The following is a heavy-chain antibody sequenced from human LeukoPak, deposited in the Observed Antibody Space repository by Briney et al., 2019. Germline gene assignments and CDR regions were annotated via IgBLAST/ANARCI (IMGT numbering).Heavy chain of an antibody. CDR2: IYSGGTT. D-gene: IGHD3-10*01. V-gene: IGHV3-66*02. CDR1: GFTVSNNY. CDR3: ASLVLLWLGESELAAGHVDKDV. Sequence: GGSLRLSCAASGFTVSNNYLHWVRQAPGKGLEWVSVIYSGGTTYYANSVKGRFTISRDNSKNTLYLQMNGLRPEDTAKYYCASLVLLWLGESELAAGHVDKDVWGKGTTVTVSS. J-gene: IGHJ6*03.